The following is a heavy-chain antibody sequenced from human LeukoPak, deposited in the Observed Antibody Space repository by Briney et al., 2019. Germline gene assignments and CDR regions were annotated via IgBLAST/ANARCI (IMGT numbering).Heavy chain of an antibody. CDR1: GGSINTANYY. CDR3: AKSNGYGLVDI. D-gene: IGHD3-10*01. CDR2: IFYRGST. J-gene: IGHJ3*02. Sequence: SSETLSLTCTVSGGSINTANYYWGWFRLSPGKGLEWIGNIFYRGSTFYSPSFSSRISISLDTSRNEFSLKLISVTAADTAVYYCAKSNGYGLVDIWGQGTMVTVSS. V-gene: IGHV4-39*07.